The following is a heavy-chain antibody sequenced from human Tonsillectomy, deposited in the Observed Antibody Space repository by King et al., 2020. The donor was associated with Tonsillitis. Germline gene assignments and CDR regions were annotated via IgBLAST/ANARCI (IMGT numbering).Heavy chain of an antibody. J-gene: IGHJ4*02. D-gene: IGHD5-18*01. CDR3: ARDGDTAIEFDY. V-gene: IGHV3-30-3*01. CDR2: ISYDGSNK. Sequence: VQLVESGGGVVQPGRSLRLSCAASGFTFSSYAMHWVRQAPGKGLEWVAVISYDGSNKYYADSVKGRFTISRDNSKNTLYLQMNSLRAEDTAVYYCARDGDTAIEFDYWGQGTLVTVSS. CDR1: GFTFSSYA.